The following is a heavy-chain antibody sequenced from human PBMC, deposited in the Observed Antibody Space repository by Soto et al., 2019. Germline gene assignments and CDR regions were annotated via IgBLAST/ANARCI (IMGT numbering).Heavy chain of an antibody. J-gene: IGHJ4*02. CDR1: GFTFSSYS. Sequence: EVQLVESGGGLVKPGGSLRLSCAASGFTFSSYSMNWVRQAPGKGLEWVSSISSSSSYIYYADSVKGRFTISRDNAKNSLYLQMNSLRAEDTAVYYCARDGTGTTYSDYWGQGTLVTVSS. CDR3: ARDGTGTTYSDY. V-gene: IGHV3-21*01. CDR2: ISSSSSYI. D-gene: IGHD1-1*01.